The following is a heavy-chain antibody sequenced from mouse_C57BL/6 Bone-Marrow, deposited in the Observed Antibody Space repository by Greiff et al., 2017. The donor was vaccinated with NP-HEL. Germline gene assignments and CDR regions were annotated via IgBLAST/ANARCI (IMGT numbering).Heavy chain of an antibody. V-gene: IGHV5-6*01. Sequence: DVQLQESGGDLVKPGASLKLSCAASGFTFSSYGMSWVRQTPDKRLEWVATISSGGSYTYYPDSVKGRFTISRDNSKNTLYLQMSSLKSEDTAMYYCARHEGVDLAWFAYWGQGTLVTVSA. CDR1: GFTFSSYG. CDR2: ISSGGSYT. D-gene: IGHD1-1*01. CDR3: ARHEGVDLAWFAY. J-gene: IGHJ3*01.